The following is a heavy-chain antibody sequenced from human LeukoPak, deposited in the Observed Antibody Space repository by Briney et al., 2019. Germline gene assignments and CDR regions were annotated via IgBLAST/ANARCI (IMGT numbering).Heavy chain of an antibody. CDR2: ISSSGSTI. D-gene: IGHD6-19*01. Sequence: GGSLRLSCAASGFTFSSYGMHWVRQAPGKGLEWVSYISSSGSTIYYADSVKGRFPISRDNAENSLYLQMNSLRAEDTAVYYCASQWPNLPNYYYGMDVWGQGTTVTVSS. V-gene: IGHV3-48*04. CDR1: GFTFSSYG. CDR3: ASQWPNLPNYYYGMDV. J-gene: IGHJ6*02.